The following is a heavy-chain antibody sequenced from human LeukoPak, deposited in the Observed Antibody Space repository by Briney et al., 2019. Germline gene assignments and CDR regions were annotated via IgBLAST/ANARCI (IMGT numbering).Heavy chain of an antibody. D-gene: IGHD6-19*01. CDR3: AREAVAGSAFGY. Sequence: SVKVSCKASGYTFTSYGISWVRQAPGQGLEWMGGIIPIFGTANYAQKFQGRVTITADESTSTAYMELSSLRSEDTAVYYCAREAVAGSAFGYWGQGTLVTVSS. J-gene: IGHJ4*02. V-gene: IGHV1-69*13. CDR2: IIPIFGTA. CDR1: GYTFTSYG.